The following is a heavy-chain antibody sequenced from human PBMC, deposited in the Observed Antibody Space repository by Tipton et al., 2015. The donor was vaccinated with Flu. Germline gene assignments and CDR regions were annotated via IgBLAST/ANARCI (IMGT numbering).Heavy chain of an antibody. CDR3: ARVWGSPIYYYYYGMDV. V-gene: IGHV4-59*01. D-gene: IGHD3-16*01. CDR1: GGSISSYY. J-gene: IGHJ6*02. Sequence: TLSLTCTVSGGSISSYYWSWIRQPPGKGLEWIGYNYYSGSTNYNPSLKSRVTISVDTSKNQFSLKLSSVTAADTAVYYCARVWGSPIYYYYYGMDVWGQGTTVTVSS. CDR2: NYYSGST.